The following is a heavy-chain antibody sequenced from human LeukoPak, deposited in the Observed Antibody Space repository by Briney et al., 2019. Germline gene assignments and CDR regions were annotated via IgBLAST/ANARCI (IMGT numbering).Heavy chain of an antibody. J-gene: IGHJ4*02. CDR1: GFTFSGYA. Sequence: GGSLRLSCAASGFTFSGYAMSWVRQAPGKGLEWVSAISGSGGSTYYADSVRGRFTISRDNSENTLYLQMNSLRAEDTAVYYCARDPGYAIYYFDYWGQGTLATVSS. D-gene: IGHD3-9*01. CDR2: ISGSGGST. V-gene: IGHV3-23*01. CDR3: ARDPGYAIYYFDY.